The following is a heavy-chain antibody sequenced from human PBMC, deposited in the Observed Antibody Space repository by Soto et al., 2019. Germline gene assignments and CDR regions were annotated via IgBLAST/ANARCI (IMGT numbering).Heavy chain of an antibody. CDR1: GYTLTELS. Sequence: ASVKVSCKVSGYTLTELSMHCVRQAPGKGLEWMGGFDPEDGETIYAQKFQGRVTMTEDTSTDTAYMELSSLRSEDTAVYYCATLQYDFWSGYYKRGFCNWFDPWGQGTLVTVSS. V-gene: IGHV1-24*01. CDR3: ATLQYDFWSGYYKRGFCNWFDP. D-gene: IGHD3-3*01. J-gene: IGHJ5*02. CDR2: FDPEDGET.